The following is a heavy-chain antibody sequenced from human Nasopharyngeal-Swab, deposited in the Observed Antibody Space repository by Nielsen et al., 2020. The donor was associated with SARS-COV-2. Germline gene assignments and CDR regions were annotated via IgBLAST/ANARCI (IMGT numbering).Heavy chain of an antibody. Sequence: GASLKISCAASGFTFSSYSMNWVRPAPGKGLEWVSYTSSSSSNIYYADSVKGRFTISRDNAKTSLYLQMNSLRDEDTAVYCRARLRGWYLSLAFDYWGQGTLVTVS. D-gene: IGHD6-19*01. CDR2: TSSSSSNI. CDR3: ARLRGWYLSLAFDY. V-gene: IGHV3-48*02. J-gene: IGHJ4*02. CDR1: GFTFSSYS.